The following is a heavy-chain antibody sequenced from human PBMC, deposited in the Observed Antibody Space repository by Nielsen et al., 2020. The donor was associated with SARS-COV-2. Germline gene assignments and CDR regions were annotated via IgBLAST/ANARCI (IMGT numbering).Heavy chain of an antibody. J-gene: IGHJ6*03. CDR2: ISSGGTA. Sequence: GGSLKLSCAASGFTFSKYALNWVRQAPGKGLEWVSMISSGGTAYYGDSVKGRFTTSRDFSKNTLLLQMNSLRVEDTAVYYCAKGVANYFYYMDVWGKGTTVTVS. V-gene: IGHV3-23*01. CDR3: AKGVANYFYYMDV. CDR1: GFTFSKYA. D-gene: IGHD5-12*01.